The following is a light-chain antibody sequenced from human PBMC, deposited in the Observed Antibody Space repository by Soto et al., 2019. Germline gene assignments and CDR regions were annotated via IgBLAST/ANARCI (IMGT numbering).Light chain of an antibody. CDR3: CSYAGDLAL. J-gene: IGLJ2*01. Sequence: QSALTQPRSVSGSPGQSVTISCTGTSSDVGGYDFVSWYQHHPGKAPKLMISDVSKRPSGVPDRFSGSKSGNTASLTISGLQAEDEADYYCCSYAGDLALFGGGTQLTVL. V-gene: IGLV2-11*01. CDR2: DVS. CDR1: SSDVGGYDF.